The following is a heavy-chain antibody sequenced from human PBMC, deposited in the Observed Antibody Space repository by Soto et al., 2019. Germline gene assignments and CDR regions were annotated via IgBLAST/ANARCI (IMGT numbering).Heavy chain of an antibody. D-gene: IGHD2-15*01. CDR3: ARDGSGVWANWFDP. CDR2: ISPSGTTI. Sequence: PVGSLRLSCAASGFTFSDYYMSWIRQAPGKGLEWVSYISPSGTTIYYADSVKGRFTISRDNAKNSLYLQMNSLRAEDTAVYYCARDGSGVWANWFDPWGQGTLVTVSS. CDR1: GFTFSDYY. J-gene: IGHJ5*02. V-gene: IGHV3-11*01.